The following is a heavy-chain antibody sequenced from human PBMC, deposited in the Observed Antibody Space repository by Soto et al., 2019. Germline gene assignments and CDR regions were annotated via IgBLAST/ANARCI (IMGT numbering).Heavy chain of an antibody. Sequence: QVQLQESGPGLVKPSQTLSLTCTVSGGSISSRTSYWSWIRQHPGKGLQWIGYIYYGGDSFYNPSLKSRVTIPIDPSENPLALRVTAVSAGARAVSFWGMGGGGGVDCWGQGTLVTVAS. D-gene: IGHD3-16*01. V-gene: IGHV4-31*06. J-gene: IGHJ4*02. CDR1: GGSISSRTSY. CDR3: GMGGGGGVDC. CDR2: IYYGGDS.